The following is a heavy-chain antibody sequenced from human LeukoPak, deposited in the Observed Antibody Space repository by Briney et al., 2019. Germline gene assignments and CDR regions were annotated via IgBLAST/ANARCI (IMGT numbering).Heavy chain of an antibody. J-gene: IGHJ4*02. CDR2: INHRGST. Sequence: PSETLSLTCAVYGGSFSSHYWSWIRQPPGKGLEWFGVINHRGSTNYNPSLKSRVTISVDTSKNQFSLTLSSVTAADTAVYYCARGRGDLYSQYFDYWGQGTLVTVSS. CDR3: ARGRGDLYSQYFDY. V-gene: IGHV4-34*01. D-gene: IGHD2-21*01. CDR1: GGSFSSHY.